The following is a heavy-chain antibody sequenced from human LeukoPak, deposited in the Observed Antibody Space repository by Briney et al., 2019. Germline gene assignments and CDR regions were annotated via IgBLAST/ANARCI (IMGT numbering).Heavy chain of an antibody. D-gene: IGHD5-18*01. Sequence: PSDTLSLTCTVSGGSISSSSAYWGWIRPPPGKGLELIGSIYYSKNTYYNPSLKSRVTISADTSKNQFSLTLGSVSATDTAVYYCVSPRGFSYGYFDYWGQGTLVTVFS. J-gene: IGHJ4*02. CDR1: GGSISSSSAY. V-gene: IGHV4-39*01. CDR3: VSPRGFSYGYFDY. CDR2: IYYSKNT.